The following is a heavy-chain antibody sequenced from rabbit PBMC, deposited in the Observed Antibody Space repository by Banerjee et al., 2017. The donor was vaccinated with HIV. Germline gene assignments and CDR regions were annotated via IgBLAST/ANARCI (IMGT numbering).Heavy chain of an antibody. J-gene: IGHJ4*01. V-gene: IGHV1S45*01. Sequence: QEQLVESGGGLVKPEGSLTLTCTASGFSFSSNYYMCWVRQAPGKGLEWIACIYVGSSGTTYYASWAKGRFTISKTSSTTVTLQMTSLTAADTATYFCARDLTGITGWNFNLWGPGTLVTVS. CDR2: IYVGSSGTT. CDR3: ARDLTGITGWNFNL. CDR1: GFSFSSNYY. D-gene: IGHD1-1*01.